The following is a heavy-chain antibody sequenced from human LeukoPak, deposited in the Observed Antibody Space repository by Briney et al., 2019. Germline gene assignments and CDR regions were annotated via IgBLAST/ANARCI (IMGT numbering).Heavy chain of an antibody. V-gene: IGHV4-59*02. Sequence: SETLSLTCTVSGGSVSSYYWSWIRQPPGKGLEWIGYIYYSGSTNYNPSLKSRVTISVDTPKNQFSLKLSSVTAADTAVYHCARDNWNYGSSMDVWGQGTTVTVSS. D-gene: IGHD1-7*01. CDR1: GGSVSSYY. CDR3: ARDNWNYGSSMDV. CDR2: IYYSGST. J-gene: IGHJ6*02.